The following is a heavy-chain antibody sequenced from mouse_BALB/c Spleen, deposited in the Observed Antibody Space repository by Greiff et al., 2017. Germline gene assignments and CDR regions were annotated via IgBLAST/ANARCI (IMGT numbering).Heavy chain of an antibody. CDR1: GFTFSSYG. V-gene: IGHV5-6-3*01. CDR2: INSNGGST. Sequence: EVKLVESGGGLVQPGGSLKLSCAASGFTFSSYGMSWVRQTPDKRLELVATINSNGGSTYYPDSVKGRFTISRDNAKNTLYLQMSSLKSEDTAMYYCARAREAAMDYWGQGTSVTVSS. J-gene: IGHJ4*01. CDR3: ARAREAAMDY.